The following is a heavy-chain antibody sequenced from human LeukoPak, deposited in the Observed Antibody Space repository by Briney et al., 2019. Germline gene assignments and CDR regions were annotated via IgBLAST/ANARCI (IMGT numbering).Heavy chain of an antibody. V-gene: IGHV3-33*08. D-gene: IGHD3-22*01. J-gene: IGHJ4*02. CDR1: GFTFSSYS. CDR3: AREHTYYYDSSGYYYVSENYYFDY. CDR2: IWYDGSNK. Sequence: GGSLRLSCAASGFTFSSYSMHWVRQAPGKGLEWVAVIWYDGSNKYYADSVKGLFTISRDNSKNTLYLQMNSLRAEDTAVYYCAREHTYYYDSSGYYYVSENYYFDYWGQGTLVTVSS.